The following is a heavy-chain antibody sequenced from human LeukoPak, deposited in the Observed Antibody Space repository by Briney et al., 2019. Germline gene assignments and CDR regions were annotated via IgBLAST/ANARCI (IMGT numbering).Heavy chain of an antibody. D-gene: IGHD1-1*01. CDR1: GFTFSSYA. J-gene: IGHJ4*02. Sequence: PGRSLRLSCAASGFTFSSYAMHWVRQAPGKGLEWVAVISYDGSNKYYADSVKGRFTISRHNSKNTVYLQMNNLRAEDTAMYYCARVDTTLSYKLDYWGQGTLVTVSS. CDR3: ARVDTTLSYKLDY. V-gene: IGHV3-30*14. CDR2: ISYDGSNK.